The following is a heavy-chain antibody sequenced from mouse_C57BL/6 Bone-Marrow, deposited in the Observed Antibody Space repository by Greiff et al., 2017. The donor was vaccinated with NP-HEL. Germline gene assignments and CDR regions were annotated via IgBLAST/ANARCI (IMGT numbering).Heavy chain of an antibody. CDR1: GFTFSSYA. Sequence: EVKLMESGGGLVKPGGSLKLSCAASGFTFSSYAMSWVRQTPEKRLEWVAYISSGGDYIYYADTVKGRFTISRDNARNTLYLQMSSLKSEDTAMYYCTSAITTVVAGDYAIDYWGQGTSVTVSS. CDR2: ISSGGDYI. J-gene: IGHJ4*01. D-gene: IGHD1-1*01. CDR3: TSAITTVVAGDYAIDY. V-gene: IGHV5-9-1*02.